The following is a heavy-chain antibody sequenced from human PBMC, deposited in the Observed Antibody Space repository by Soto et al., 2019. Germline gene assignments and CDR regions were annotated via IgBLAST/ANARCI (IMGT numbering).Heavy chain of an antibody. D-gene: IGHD4-17*01. V-gene: IGHV3-21*01. Sequence: EVQLVKSGGGLVKPGGSLRLSCAASGFTFTSYSMNWVRQAPGKGLEWVSSISSSSSYIYYADSVKGRFTISRDNAKNSLYLQMNSLRAEDTAVYYCARDTTVTTRYFDYWVQGTLVTVSS. CDR3: ARDTTVTTRYFDY. CDR2: ISSSSSYI. J-gene: IGHJ4*02. CDR1: GFTFTSYS.